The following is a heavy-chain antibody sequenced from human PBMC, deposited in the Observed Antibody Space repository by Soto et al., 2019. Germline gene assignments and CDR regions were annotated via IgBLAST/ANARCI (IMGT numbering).Heavy chain of an antibody. V-gene: IGHV1-18*01. CDR1: GYTFTSYG. J-gene: IGHJ3*02. CDR2: ISAYNGNT. Sequence: ASVKVSCKASGYTFTSYGISWVRQAPGQGLERMGWISAYNGNTNYPQKLQGRVTMTTDTSTSTAYMELRSLRSDDTAVYYCATAPRDITIFGVVISLDAFDIWGQGTMVTVSS. D-gene: IGHD3-3*01. CDR3: ATAPRDITIFGVVISLDAFDI.